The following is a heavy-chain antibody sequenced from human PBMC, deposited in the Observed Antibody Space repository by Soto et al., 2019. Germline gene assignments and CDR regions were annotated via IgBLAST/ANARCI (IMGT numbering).Heavy chain of an antibody. Sequence: PSETLSLTCAFSAGSISSSDWWSWVRQSPGTGLEWIGEIHHSGRTNYNPSLKSRVTMSVDKSKNQFSLKLNSVTAADTAVYYCASSRWHRIDYWGQGTLVTVSS. CDR2: IHHSGRT. V-gene: IGHV4-4*02. CDR3: ASSRWHRIDY. CDR1: AGSISSSDW. J-gene: IGHJ4*02.